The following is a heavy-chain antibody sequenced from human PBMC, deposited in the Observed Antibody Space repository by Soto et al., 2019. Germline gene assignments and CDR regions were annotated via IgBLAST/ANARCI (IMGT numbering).Heavy chain of an antibody. CDR3: ARHQDEQLSSLDY. J-gene: IGHJ4*02. D-gene: IGHD6-6*01. CDR2: IYHSGST. V-gene: IGHV4-39*01. CDR1: GGSISCSFYY. Sequence: SETLSLTCTVSGGSISCSFYYWGWIRQPPGKGLEWIGSIYHSGSTYYNPSLKSRVTISVDTSKNQFSLKLSSVTAADTAVYYCARHQDEQLSSLDYWGQGTLVTVSS.